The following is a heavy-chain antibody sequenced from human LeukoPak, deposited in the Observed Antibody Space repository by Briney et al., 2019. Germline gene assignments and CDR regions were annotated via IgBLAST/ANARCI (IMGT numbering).Heavy chain of an antibody. D-gene: IGHD3-16*01. CDR1: GYTFTSYG. CDR2: ISAYNGNT. J-gene: IGHJ5*02. CDR3: ARDGRAFGGVNNWLDP. Sequence: ASVKVSCKASGYTFTSYGISWVRQAPGQGLEWMGWISAYNGNTNFAQRFQGRVTMTTDTSTSTAYMELRSLRSDDTAVYYCARDGRAFGGVNNWLDPWGQGTLVTVSS. V-gene: IGHV1-18*01.